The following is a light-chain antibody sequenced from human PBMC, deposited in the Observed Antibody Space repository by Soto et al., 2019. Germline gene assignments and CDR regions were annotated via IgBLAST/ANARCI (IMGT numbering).Light chain of an antibody. CDR2: KDS. CDR3: QSADSSGTYPYV. J-gene: IGLJ1*01. Sequence: SYELTQPPSVSVSPGQTARITCSGDALPKQYAYWSQQKPGQAPVLVIYKDSERPSGIPERFSGSSSGTTVTLTISGVQAEDEADYYCQSADSSGTYPYVFGTGTKLTVL. CDR1: ALPKQY. V-gene: IGLV3-25*02.